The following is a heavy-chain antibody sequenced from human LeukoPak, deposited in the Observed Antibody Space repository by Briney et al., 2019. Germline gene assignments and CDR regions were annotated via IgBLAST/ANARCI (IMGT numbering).Heavy chain of an antibody. CDR1: GGSISSYY. CDR2: IYYSGST. V-gene: IGHV4-59*01. Sequence: SETLSLTCTVSGGSISSYYWSWIRQPPGKGLEWIGYIYYSGSTNYNPSLKSRVTISVDTSKNQFSLKLSSVTAADTAVYYCARVDGTSLLIDYRGQGTLVTVSS. CDR3: ARVDGTSLLIDY. J-gene: IGHJ4*02. D-gene: IGHD2-2*01.